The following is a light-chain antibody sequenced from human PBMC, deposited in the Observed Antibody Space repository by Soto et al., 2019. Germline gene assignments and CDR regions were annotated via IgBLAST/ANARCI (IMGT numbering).Light chain of an antibody. CDR3: CSYAGSFVV. V-gene: IGLV2-11*01. Sequence: QLVLTQPRSVSGSPGQSVTISCTGTSSDVGGYNYVSWYQQHPGKAPKLMIYDVSKRPSGVPDRFSGSKSGNTASLTISGRQTEDEADYYCCSYAGSFVVFGGGTKLTVL. CDR1: SSDVGGYNY. CDR2: DVS. J-gene: IGLJ2*01.